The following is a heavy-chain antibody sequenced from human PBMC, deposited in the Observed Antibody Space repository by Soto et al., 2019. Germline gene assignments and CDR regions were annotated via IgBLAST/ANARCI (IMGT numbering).Heavy chain of an antibody. Sequence: SVKVARKAAGDTYSSYAISWVSKNHEQGLEWMGGIIPIFGTANYAQKFQGRVTITADESTSTAYMELSSLRSEDTAVYYCARDRTTVTTLNPYGMDVWGQGTTVTVSS. V-gene: IGHV1-69*13. D-gene: IGHD4-17*01. CDR2: IIPIFGTA. CDR1: GDTYSSYA. J-gene: IGHJ6*02. CDR3: ARDRTTVTTLNPYGMDV.